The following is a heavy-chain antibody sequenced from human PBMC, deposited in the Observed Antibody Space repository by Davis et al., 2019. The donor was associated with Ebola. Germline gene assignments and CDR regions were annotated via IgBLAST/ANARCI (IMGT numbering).Heavy chain of an antibody. CDR3: ARGNYDYVWGSYRPQTFDY. D-gene: IGHD3-16*02. CDR1: GFTFSSYG. J-gene: IGHJ4*02. V-gene: IGHV3-30*03. Sequence: PGGSLRLSCAASGFTFSSYGMHWVRQAPGKGLEWVAVISYDGSNKYYADSVKGRFTISRDNSKNTLYLQMNSLRAEDTAVYYCARGNYDYVWGSYRPQTFDYWGQGTLVTVSS. CDR2: ISYDGSNK.